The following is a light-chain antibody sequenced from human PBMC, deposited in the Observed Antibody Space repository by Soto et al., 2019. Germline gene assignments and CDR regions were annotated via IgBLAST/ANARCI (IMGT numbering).Light chain of an antibody. J-gene: IGKJ1*01. CDR1: QSLVYSDGNTF. Sequence: DVVMTQSPLSLPVTLGQPASISCRSSQSLVYSDGNTFLNWFQQRPGQSPRSLIYKVSNRDSGVPDRFSGSGSGTDFTLQISRVEAEDVGVYYCMQGTHWPRTFGQGTKVEI. V-gene: IGKV2-30*01. CDR3: MQGTHWPRT. CDR2: KVS.